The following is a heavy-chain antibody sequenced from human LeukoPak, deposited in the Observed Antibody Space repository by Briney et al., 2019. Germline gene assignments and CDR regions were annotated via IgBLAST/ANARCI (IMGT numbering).Heavy chain of an antibody. D-gene: IGHD2-2*02. J-gene: IGHJ6*03. V-gene: IGHV3-21*01. Sequence: PGGSLRLSCAASGFTFSSYSMNWVRQAPGKGLEWVSSISSSSSYIYYADSVKGRFTISRDNAKNSLYLQMNSLRAEDTAVYYCARGPHDCSSTSCYNYYYYYYYMDVWGKGTTVTVSS. CDR1: GFTFSSYS. CDR3: ARGPHDCSSTSCYNYYYYYYYMDV. CDR2: ISSSSSYI.